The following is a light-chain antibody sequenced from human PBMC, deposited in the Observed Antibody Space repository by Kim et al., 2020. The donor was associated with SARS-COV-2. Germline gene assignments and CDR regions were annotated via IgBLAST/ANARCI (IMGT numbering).Light chain of an antibody. CDR3: QQYENTLST. CDR2: KAS. Sequence: ASVGDRVTITCRASQSISTWLSWYQQKPGKAPKLLIYKASSLESGVPSRFSGSGSGTEFTLTINSLQPDDFATYYCQQYENTLSTFGGGTKVDIK. V-gene: IGKV1-5*03. CDR1: QSISTW. J-gene: IGKJ4*01.